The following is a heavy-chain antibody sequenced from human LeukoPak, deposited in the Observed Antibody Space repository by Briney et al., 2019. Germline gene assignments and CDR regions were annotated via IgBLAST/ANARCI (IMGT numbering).Heavy chain of an antibody. D-gene: IGHD4-23*01. CDR3: ARGSSVVTTSNFDY. V-gene: IGHV1-69*13. CDR1: GGTFSSYA. Sequence: SVKVSCKASGGTFSSYAISWVRQAPGQGLEWMGGITPIFGTANYAQKFQGRVTITADESTSTAYMELSSLRSEDTAVYYCARGSSVVTTSNFDYWGQGTLVTVSS. CDR2: ITPIFGTA. J-gene: IGHJ4*02.